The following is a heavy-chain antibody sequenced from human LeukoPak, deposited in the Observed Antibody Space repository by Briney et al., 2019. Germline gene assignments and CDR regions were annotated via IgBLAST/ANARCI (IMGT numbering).Heavy chain of an antibody. CDR3: ARKARWFGELSDPHYYYGMDV. V-gene: IGHV3-7*03. Sequence: PGGSLRLSCAASGFTFSSYWMSWVRQAPGKGPEWVANIKQDGSEKYYVDSVKGRFTISRDNAKNSLYLQMNSLRAEDTAVYYCARKARWFGELSDPHYYYGMDVWGKGTTVTVSS. CDR1: GFTFSSYW. CDR2: IKQDGSEK. J-gene: IGHJ6*04. D-gene: IGHD3-10*01.